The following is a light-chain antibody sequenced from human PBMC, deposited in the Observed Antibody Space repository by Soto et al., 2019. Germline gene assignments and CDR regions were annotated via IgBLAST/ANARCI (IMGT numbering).Light chain of an antibody. Sequence: QSLLTQPPSVSGAPGQRVTISCTGSSSNIRAGYDVHWYQQLPGTAPKLLIFSNNNRPSGVPDRFSGSKSGTSASLAITGLQAEDEADYYCQSYDSSLSGYVAFGGGTKLTVL. J-gene: IGLJ2*01. CDR2: SNN. CDR3: QSYDSSLSGYVA. CDR1: SSNIRAGYD. V-gene: IGLV1-40*01.